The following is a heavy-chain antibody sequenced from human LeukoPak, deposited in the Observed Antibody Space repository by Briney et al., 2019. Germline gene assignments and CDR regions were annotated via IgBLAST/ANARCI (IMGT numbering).Heavy chain of an antibody. D-gene: IGHD6-19*01. CDR3: ARYGNGWHNFDC. CDR2: INPTGGST. CDR1: GYTFSSFY. J-gene: IGHJ4*02. V-gene: IGHV1-46*01. Sequence: ASVKVSCKASGYTFSSFYMHWVRQAPGQGLEWMGIINPTGGSTSYAQKFQGRVTMTTDTSTSTVYMELSSLRAEDTAVYYCARYGNGWHNFDCWGQGTLVTVSS.